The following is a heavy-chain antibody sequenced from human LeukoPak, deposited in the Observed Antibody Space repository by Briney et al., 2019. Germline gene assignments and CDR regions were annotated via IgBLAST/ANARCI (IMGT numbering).Heavy chain of an antibody. CDR3: ASGARLQQLVRFAFDV. CDR1: GYTFSSYG. Sequence: ASVKVSCKASGYTFSSYGISWVRQAPGQGLEWMGWISAYNGNTNYTQKFQGRVTVTTDTSTNTAYMELRSLRSDDTAIYYCASGARLQQLVRFAFDVWGQGTMVTVSS. J-gene: IGHJ3*01. V-gene: IGHV1-18*01. D-gene: IGHD6-13*01. CDR2: ISAYNGNT.